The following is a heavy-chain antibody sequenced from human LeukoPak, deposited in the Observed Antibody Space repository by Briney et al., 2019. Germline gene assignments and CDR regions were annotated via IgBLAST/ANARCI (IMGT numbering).Heavy chain of an antibody. J-gene: IGHJ5*02. CDR3: ARVAVVVIWGWFDP. CDR1: GYSISSGYY. V-gene: IGHV4-38-2*02. D-gene: IGHD3-22*01. CDR2: IYHSGCT. Sequence: PAETLSLTCTVSGYSISSGYYWGWIRQPPGKGLEWIGSIYHSGCTSYNPSLKGRVTISVDTSKNQFSLKLSSVTTADTAVYYCARVAVVVIWGWFDPWGQGTLVTVSS.